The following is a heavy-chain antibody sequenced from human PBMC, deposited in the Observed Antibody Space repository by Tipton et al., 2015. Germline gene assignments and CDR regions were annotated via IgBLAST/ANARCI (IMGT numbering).Heavy chain of an antibody. Sequence: SLRLSCAASGFTFSTYGMTWVRQAPGKGLEWVSSISGSGGYTYSADSVKGRFTISRDNSKNTVYLQMNSLRAEDTAVYYCAKSGYDMLTGYYPHWGQGTLVTVS. J-gene: IGHJ4*02. D-gene: IGHD3-9*01. V-gene: IGHV3-23*01. CDR2: ISGSGGYT. CDR3: AKSGYDMLTGYYPH. CDR1: GFTFSTYG.